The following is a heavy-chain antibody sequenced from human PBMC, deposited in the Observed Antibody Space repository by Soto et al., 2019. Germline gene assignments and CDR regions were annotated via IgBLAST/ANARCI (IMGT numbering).Heavy chain of an antibody. CDR1: GGTFSSYT. Sequence: HVQLVQSGAEVKKPGSSVKVSCKASGGTFSSYTISWVRQAPGQGLEWMGRIIPILGIANYAQKFQGRVTITADKSTSTAYMELSSLRSEDTAVYYCARIGPADYGDRDYWGQGTLVTVSS. J-gene: IGHJ4*02. CDR3: ARIGPADYGDRDY. CDR2: IIPILGIA. V-gene: IGHV1-69*02. D-gene: IGHD4-17*01.